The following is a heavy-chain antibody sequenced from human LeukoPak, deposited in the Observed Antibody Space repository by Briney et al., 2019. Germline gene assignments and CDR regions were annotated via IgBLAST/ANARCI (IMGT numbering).Heavy chain of an antibody. V-gene: IGHV3-53*01. CDR3: ARDSSGWYYFDY. CDR1: GFSVSANY. CDR2: IYSDGST. J-gene: IGHJ4*02. Sequence: GGSLRLSCAASGFSVSANYMCWVRQAPGKGLEWVSLIYSDGSTSYDDPANGRFTISRDNSTNTLYLQMNSLISEDTAVYYCARDSSGWYYFDYWGQGTLVTVSS. D-gene: IGHD6-19*01.